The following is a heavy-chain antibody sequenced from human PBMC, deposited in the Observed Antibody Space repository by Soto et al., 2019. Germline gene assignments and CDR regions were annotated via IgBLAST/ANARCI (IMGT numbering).Heavy chain of an antibody. CDR1: GGSISSSSYY. CDR3: ARRYGRGSHCDY. D-gene: IGHD3-10*01. Sequence: QLQLQESGPGVAKPSETLSLTCTVSGGSISSSSYYWDWIRQPPGKGLEWIATTYYSGSTYYNPSLKSRVSSSVDTAENQFSLTLSSVTAADTAVYYCARRYGRGSHCDYWGQGTLVTVSS. J-gene: IGHJ4*02. CDR2: TYYSGST. V-gene: IGHV4-39*01.